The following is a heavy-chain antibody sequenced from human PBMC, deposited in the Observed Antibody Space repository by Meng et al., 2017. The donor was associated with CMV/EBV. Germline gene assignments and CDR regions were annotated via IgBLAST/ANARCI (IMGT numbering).Heavy chain of an antibody. CDR2: LGNDGVSK. D-gene: IGHD6-19*01. Sequence: GESLKISCAASGLTLSNYVIHWIRQAPGGGLDYVSALGNDGVSKHYADSVKDRFTISRDDSMNMVYLHMGSLTTEDMAVYYCAREAGSSGRAGYFDYWGQGTLVTVSS. J-gene: IGHJ4*02. CDR3: AREAGSSGRAGYFDY. V-gene: IGHV3-64*02. CDR1: GLTLSNYV.